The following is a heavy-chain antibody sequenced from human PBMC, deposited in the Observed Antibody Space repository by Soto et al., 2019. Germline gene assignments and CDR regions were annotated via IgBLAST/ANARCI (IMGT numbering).Heavy chain of an antibody. CDR1: GFTSDDYA. CDR2: ISWNSGSI. CDR3: AKAMVRGIGYYYGMDL. J-gene: IGHJ6*02. D-gene: IGHD3-10*01. V-gene: IGHV3-9*02. Sequence: GGSLRLSCAASGFTSDDYAMHWVRQAPGKGLEWVSGISWNSGSIGYADSVKGRFTISRDNAKNSLYLQMNSLRAEDTALYYCAKAMVRGIGYYYGMDLWGQGTTVTVSS.